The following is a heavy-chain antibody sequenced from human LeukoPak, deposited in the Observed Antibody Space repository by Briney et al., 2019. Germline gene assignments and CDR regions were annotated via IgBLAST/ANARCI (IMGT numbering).Heavy chain of an antibody. CDR1: GGSISSSNYY. V-gene: IGHV4-39*01. D-gene: IGHD6-19*01. CDR2: FYYSGNT. CDR3: ARTAGIAVAGSRQYFDY. Sequence: PSETLSLTCSVSGGSISSSNYYWGWIRQPPGKGLEWIGSFYYSGNTYYNPSLKSRLTISVDTSKDEFSLMLRSVTAADTAVYYCARTAGIAVAGSRQYFDYWGQGTLVTVST. J-gene: IGHJ4*02.